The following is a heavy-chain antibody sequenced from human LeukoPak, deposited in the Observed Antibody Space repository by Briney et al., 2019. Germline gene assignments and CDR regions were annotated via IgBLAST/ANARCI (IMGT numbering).Heavy chain of an antibody. CDR2: VYHGGGGT. CDR1: IFTLSSYK. CDR3: VREVSGDGWHNWFDS. D-gene: IGHD4-17*01. J-gene: IGHJ5*01. V-gene: IGHV3-74*03. Sequence: GGSLRLSCALSIFTLSSYKMHGVRRAPGRGVVWVLRVYHGGGGTVYADSVKGRFAICRNNSKNTLYLQMNRLRAEDTAVYYCVREVSGDGWHNWFDSWGQGTLVTVSS.